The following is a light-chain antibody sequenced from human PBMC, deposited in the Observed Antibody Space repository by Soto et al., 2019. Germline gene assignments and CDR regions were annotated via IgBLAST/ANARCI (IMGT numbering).Light chain of an antibody. CDR1: SSDVGGYDF. Sequence: QSVLTQPASVSGSPGQSITISCTGTSSDVGGYDFVSWYRQYPGQAPKILIYEVTHRPSGVPDRFSGSKSGNTASLTISGPQADDEADYYCSSYTITSSPVFGPGTKLTVL. J-gene: IGLJ1*01. V-gene: IGLV2-14*01. CDR2: EVT. CDR3: SSYTITSSPV.